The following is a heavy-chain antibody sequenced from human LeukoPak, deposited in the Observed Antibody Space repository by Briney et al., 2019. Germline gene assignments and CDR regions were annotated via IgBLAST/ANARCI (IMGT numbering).Heavy chain of an antibody. D-gene: IGHD1-14*01. CDR1: GFTFSSYS. V-gene: IGHV3-21*01. CDR2: ITSSSTYI. CDR3: AKDRNYSFDP. J-gene: IGHJ5*02. Sequence: GGSLRLSCAASGFTFSSYSMNWVRQAPGKGLEWVSSITSSSTYIYYADSMKGRFTISRDNAKNTLYLQMNSLRAEDTAVYYCAKDRNYSFDPWGQGTLVTVSS.